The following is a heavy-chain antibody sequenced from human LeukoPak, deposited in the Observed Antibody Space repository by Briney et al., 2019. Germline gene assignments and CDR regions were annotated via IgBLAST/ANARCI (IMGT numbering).Heavy chain of an antibody. CDR1: GFTFSSYT. V-gene: IGHV3-23*01. J-gene: IGHJ3*02. Sequence: GGPLRLSCAASGFTFSSYTMSWVRQAPGKGLEWVSSMSGSDGTTYYADSVKGRFAISRDNSKNTLYLQIYSLRVEDTAVYYCGKRQHGSGTYYGAFDIWGQGTMVTVSS. CDR2: MSGSDGTT. CDR3: GKRQHGSGTYYGAFDI. D-gene: IGHD3-10*01.